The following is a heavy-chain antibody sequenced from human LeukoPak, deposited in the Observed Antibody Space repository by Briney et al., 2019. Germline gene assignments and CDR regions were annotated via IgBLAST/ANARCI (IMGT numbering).Heavy chain of an antibody. D-gene: IGHD3-22*01. CDR2: IYYSGTT. CDR3: AGLVGRYSSGLYYYYFDY. CDR1: GGSIRSYY. J-gene: IGHJ4*02. Sequence: SETLSLTCSVSGGSIRSYYWSWIRQPPGKGLEWIGYIYYSGTTHSNPSVKSRVTISIDKSKNQFFLNLSSVTAADTAVYYCAGLVGRYSSGLYYYYFDYWGQGTLVTVSS. V-gene: IGHV4-59*12.